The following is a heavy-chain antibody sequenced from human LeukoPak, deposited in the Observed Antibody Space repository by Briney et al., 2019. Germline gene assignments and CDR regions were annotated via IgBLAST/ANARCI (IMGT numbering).Heavy chain of an antibody. J-gene: IGHJ4*02. Sequence: SETLSLTCTVSRGSISGSIRSYYWSWLRQPAGKGLEWIGRIYTSGSTNYNPSLKSRVTMSVDTSKNQFSLKLSSVTAADTAVYYCARDDADWGQGTLVTVSS. CDR2: IYTSGST. CDR1: RGSISGSIRSYY. CDR3: ARDDAD. V-gene: IGHV4-4*07.